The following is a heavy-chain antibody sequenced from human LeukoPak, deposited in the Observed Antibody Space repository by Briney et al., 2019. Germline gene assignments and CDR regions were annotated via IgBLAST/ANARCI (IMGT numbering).Heavy chain of an antibody. CDR1: GYTFTSYG. CDR3: ARSVAVAKTDAFDI. V-gene: IGHV1-18*01. D-gene: IGHD4-23*01. CDR2: ISAYNGNT. J-gene: IGHJ3*02. Sequence: VASVKVSCKASGYTFTSYGISWVRQAPGQGLEWMGWISAYNGNTNYAQKLQGRVTMTTDTSMSTAYMELRSLRSDDTAVYYCARSVAVAKTDAFDIWGQGTMVTVSS.